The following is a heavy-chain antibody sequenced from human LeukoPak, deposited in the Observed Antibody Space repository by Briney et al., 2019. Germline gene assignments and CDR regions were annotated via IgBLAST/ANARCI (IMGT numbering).Heavy chain of an antibody. CDR2: KNPNSGNT. CDR1: GYTFTSYD. Sequence: ASVKVSCKASGYTFTSYDINWVRQATGQGLEWMGWKNPNSGNTGYAQKFQGRVTMTRNTSISTAYMELSSLRSEDTAVYYCARAVRMVRGVKSFDPWGQGTLVTVSS. D-gene: IGHD3-10*01. V-gene: IGHV1-8*01. J-gene: IGHJ5*02. CDR3: ARAVRMVRGVKSFDP.